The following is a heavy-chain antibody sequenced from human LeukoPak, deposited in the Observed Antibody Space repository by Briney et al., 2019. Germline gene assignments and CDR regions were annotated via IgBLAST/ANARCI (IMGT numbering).Heavy chain of an antibody. CDR1: GYTFTSYD. D-gene: IGHD3-22*01. V-gene: IGHV1-8*03. CDR2: MNPNSGNT. Sequence: GASVKVSCKASGYTFTSYDINWVRQATGQGLEWMGWMNPNSGNTGYAQKFQGRVTITRNTSISTAYMELSSLRSEDTAVYYCAADLDYYDSSGYYYALVDYWGQGTLVTVSS. CDR3: AADLDYYDSSGYYYALVDY. J-gene: IGHJ4*02.